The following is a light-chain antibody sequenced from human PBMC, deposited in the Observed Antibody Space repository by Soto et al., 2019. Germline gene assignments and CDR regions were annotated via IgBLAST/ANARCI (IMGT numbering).Light chain of an antibody. V-gene: IGLV1-47*01. Sequence: QSVLTQPPSASGTPGQRVTISCSGSSSNIGSYYVFWYQHLPGTAPKLLIYRNNQRPSGVPDRFSASKSGTSASLAISGLRSEDEADYYCAAWDDSLSGSYVFGGGTKLTVL. CDR1: SSNIGSYY. CDR3: AAWDDSLSGSYV. CDR2: RNN. J-gene: IGLJ2*01.